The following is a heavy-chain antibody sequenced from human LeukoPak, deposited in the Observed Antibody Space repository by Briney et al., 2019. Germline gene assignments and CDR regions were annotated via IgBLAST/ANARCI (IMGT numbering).Heavy chain of an antibody. CDR3: ARGCGTGYSSSCY. Sequence: SETLSLTCTVSGGSISSNSYYWGWIRQPPGKGLEWIGSINHSGSTNYNPSLKSRVTISVDTSKNQFSLKLSSVTAADTAVYYCARGCGTGYSSSCYWGQGTLVTVSS. J-gene: IGHJ4*02. CDR2: INHSGST. CDR1: GGSISSNSYY. V-gene: IGHV4-39*07. D-gene: IGHD6-13*01.